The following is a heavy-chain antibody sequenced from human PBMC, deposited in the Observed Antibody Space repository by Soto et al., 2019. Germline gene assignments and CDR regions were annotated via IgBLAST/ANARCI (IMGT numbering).Heavy chain of an antibody. D-gene: IGHD3-3*01. CDR2: IYYSGST. CDR3: ARTTYDFWSGYYSFDY. V-gene: IGHV4-59*01. J-gene: IGHJ4*02. Sequence: SETLSLTCTVSGGSISSYYWSWIRQPPGKGLEWIGYIYYSGSTNYNPSLKSRVTISVDTSKNQFSLKLSSVTAADTAVYYCARTTYDFWSGYYSFDYWGQGTLVTVS. CDR1: GGSISSYY.